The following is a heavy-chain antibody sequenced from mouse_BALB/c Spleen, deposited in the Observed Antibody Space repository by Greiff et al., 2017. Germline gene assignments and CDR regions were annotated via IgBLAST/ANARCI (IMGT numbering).Heavy chain of an antibody. Sequence: EVQGVESGGGLVQPKGSLKLSCAASGFTFNTYAMNWVRQAPGKGLEWVARIRSKSNNYATYYADSVKDRFTISRDDSQSMLYLQMNNLKTEDTAMYYCVRGGYDGIFTYWGQGTLVTVSA. CDR3: VRGGYDGIFTY. J-gene: IGHJ3*01. CDR2: IRSKSNNYAT. CDR1: GFTFNTYA. V-gene: IGHV10-1*02. D-gene: IGHD2-2*01.